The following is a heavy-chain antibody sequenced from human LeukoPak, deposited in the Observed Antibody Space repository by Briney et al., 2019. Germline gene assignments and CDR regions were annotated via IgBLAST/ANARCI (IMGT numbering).Heavy chain of an antibody. V-gene: IGHV3-23*01. J-gene: IGHJ4*02. CDR1: GFTFNSYA. Sequence: PGGSLRLSCAASGFTFNSYAMSWVRQAPGKGLEWVSAISGGDGSTYYADSVKGRFTISRDNSKNTLYLQMNSLRAEDTAVYYCARAAGGYYDSRGVPDDYWGQGTLVTVSS. D-gene: IGHD3-22*01. CDR3: ARAAGGYYDSRGVPDDY. CDR2: ISGGDGST.